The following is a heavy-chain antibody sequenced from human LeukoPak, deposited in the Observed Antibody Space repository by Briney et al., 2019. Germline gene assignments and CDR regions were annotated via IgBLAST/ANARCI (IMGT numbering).Heavy chain of an antibody. CDR2: ISYDGTLQ. Sequence: GGSLRLSCAASGFTFTTYYMTWVRQAPGKGPEWVAVISYDGTLQFYAGSVKGRFTISRDNSKNTLYLQMNSLRAEDTALYYCAKETIPVGGPNYFDYWGQGILVTVSS. D-gene: IGHD6-19*01. CDR3: AKETIPVGGPNYFDY. J-gene: IGHJ4*02. CDR1: GFTFTTYY. V-gene: IGHV3-30*18.